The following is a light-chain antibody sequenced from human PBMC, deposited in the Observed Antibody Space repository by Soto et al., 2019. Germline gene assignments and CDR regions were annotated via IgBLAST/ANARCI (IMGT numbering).Light chain of an antibody. J-gene: IGKJ2*01. Sequence: EIVMTQSPATLSVSPGERATLSCRASQSVSSNLAWYQQKPGQAPRLLIYGASTRATGIPARFSGSGSGTGFTLTISSLQSEDFAAYYCQQYNNWPYTFGQGTKLEIK. V-gene: IGKV3-15*01. CDR2: GAS. CDR3: QQYNNWPYT. CDR1: QSVSSN.